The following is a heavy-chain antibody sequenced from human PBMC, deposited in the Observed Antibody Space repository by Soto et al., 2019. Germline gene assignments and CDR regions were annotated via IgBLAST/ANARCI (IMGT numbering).Heavy chain of an antibody. Sequence: PGGSLRLSCAASGFTVSSYAMSWVRQAPGKGLEWVSAISGSGGSTYYADSVKGRFTISRDNSKNTLYLQMNSLRAEDTAVYYCARVITPYYYYGMDVWGQGTTVTVSS. CDR2: ISGSGGST. D-gene: IGHD3-3*01. CDR3: ARVITPYYYYGMDV. CDR1: GFTVSSYA. V-gene: IGHV3-23*01. J-gene: IGHJ6*02.